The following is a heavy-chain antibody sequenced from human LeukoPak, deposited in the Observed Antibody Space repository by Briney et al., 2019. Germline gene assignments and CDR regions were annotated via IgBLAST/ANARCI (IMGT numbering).Heavy chain of an antibody. D-gene: IGHD1-14*01. V-gene: IGHV4-59*01. Sequence: SETLSLTCALSGPSINNNYWTWVRQPPGKGLEWIGYIYSNGNTNYNPSLKGRVTMSIETSKNQFSLQLPAVTAADTAVYYCASGTFDGPLYGTYWYFHVWGRGTLVTVSS. CDR1: GPSINNNY. CDR2: IYSNGNT. J-gene: IGHJ2*01. CDR3: ASGTFDGPLYGTYWYFHV.